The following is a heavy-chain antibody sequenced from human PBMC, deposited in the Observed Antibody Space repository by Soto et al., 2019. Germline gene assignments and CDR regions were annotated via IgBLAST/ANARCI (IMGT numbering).Heavy chain of an antibody. D-gene: IGHD5-12*01. J-gene: IGHJ4*02. Sequence: QVQLVESGGGLVKPGGSQRLSCAASGFTFSDYYMSWIRQAPGKGLEWVSYISSSSSYTNYADSVKGRFTISRDNAKNSLYLQMNSLRAEDTAVYYCARIDGYTYYFDYWGQGTLVTVSS. CDR1: GFTFSDYY. CDR3: ARIDGYTYYFDY. CDR2: ISSSSSYT. V-gene: IGHV3-11*05.